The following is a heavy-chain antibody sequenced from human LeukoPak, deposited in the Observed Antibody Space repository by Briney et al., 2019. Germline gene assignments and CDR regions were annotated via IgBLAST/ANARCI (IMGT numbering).Heavy chain of an antibody. V-gene: IGHV4-39*07. CDR2: INHSGST. Sequence: PSETLSLTCTVSGGSISSSSYYWGWIRQPPGKGLEWIGEINHSGSTNYNPSLKSRVTISVDTSKNQFSLKLSSVTAADTAVYYCARGRSGTTFYYYYYGMDVWGQGTTVTVSS. CDR1: GGSISSSSYY. J-gene: IGHJ6*02. CDR3: ARGRSGTTFYYYYYGMDV. D-gene: IGHD1-1*01.